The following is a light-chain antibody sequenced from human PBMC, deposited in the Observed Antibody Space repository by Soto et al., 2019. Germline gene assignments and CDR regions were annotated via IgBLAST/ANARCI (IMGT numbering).Light chain of an antibody. CDR1: SSDVGGYNR. Sequence: QSVLTQPPSASGSPGQSVTISCTGTSSDVGGYNRVSWYQQPPGAAPKLMIYEVSNRPSGVPDRFSGSKSGNTASLTISGLQAEDEADYYCNSYTGSSTYVFGTGTKVTVL. V-gene: IGLV2-18*02. CDR2: EVS. CDR3: NSYTGSSTYV. J-gene: IGLJ1*01.